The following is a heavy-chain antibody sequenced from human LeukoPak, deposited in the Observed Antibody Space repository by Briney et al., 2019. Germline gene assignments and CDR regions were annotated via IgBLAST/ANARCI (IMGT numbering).Heavy chain of an antibody. CDR3: AKASTFGELNRPFDY. CDR2: ISGSGGST. CDR1: GFTFSSYT. D-gene: IGHD3-10*01. Sequence: GGSLRLSCAASGFTFSSYTMSWVRQAPGKGLEWVSAISGSGGSTYYADSVKGRFTISRDNSKNTLYLQMNSLRAEDPAVYYCAKASTFGELNRPFDYWGQGTLVTVSS. J-gene: IGHJ4*02. V-gene: IGHV3-23*01.